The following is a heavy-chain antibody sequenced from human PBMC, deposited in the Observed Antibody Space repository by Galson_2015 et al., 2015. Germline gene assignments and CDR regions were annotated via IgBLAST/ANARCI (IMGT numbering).Heavy chain of an antibody. CDR3: ARQYQLQGGELRFFDY. J-gene: IGHJ4*02. CDR1: GYSFTSYW. V-gene: IGHV5-10-1*01. CDR2: IDPSDSYT. D-gene: IGHD2-2*01. Sequence: QSGAEVKKPGESLRISCTGSGYSFTSYWISWVRQMPGKGLEWMGRIDPSDSYTNYSPSFQGHVTISADKSISTAYLQWSSLKASDTAMYYCARQYQLQGGELRFFDYWGQGTLVTVSS.